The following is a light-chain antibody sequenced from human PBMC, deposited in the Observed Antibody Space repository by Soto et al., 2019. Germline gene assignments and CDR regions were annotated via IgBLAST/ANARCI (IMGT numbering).Light chain of an antibody. CDR2: AAS. Sequence: DIQMTQSPSSLSGSLVDRVTITCRASQSISSYLNWYQQKPGKAPKLLIYAASSLQSGVPSRFSGSGSGTDFTLTISSLQPEDFATYYCQQSYSTLRRTFGQGTKVDIK. CDR1: QSISSY. V-gene: IGKV1-39*01. J-gene: IGKJ1*01. CDR3: QQSYSTLRRT.